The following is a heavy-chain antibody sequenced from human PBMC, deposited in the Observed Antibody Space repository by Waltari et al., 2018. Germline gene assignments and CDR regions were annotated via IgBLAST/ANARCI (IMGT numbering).Heavy chain of an antibody. J-gene: IGHJ5*02. CDR1: GYTFTGYY. CDR3: ARGYRVVVVAATRHWFDP. CDR2: SNPNSGGT. D-gene: IGHD2-15*01. V-gene: IGHV1-2*02. Sequence: QVQLVQSGAEVKKPGASVKVSCKASGYTFTGYYMHWVRQAPGQGLEWMVWSNPNSGGTNYAQKFQGRVTMTRDTSISTAYMGLGRLRSDDTAVYYWARGYRVVVVAATRHWFDPWGQGTLVTVSS.